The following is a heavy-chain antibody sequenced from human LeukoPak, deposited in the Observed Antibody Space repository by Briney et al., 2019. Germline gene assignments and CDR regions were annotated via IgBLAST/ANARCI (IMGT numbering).Heavy chain of an antibody. CDR1: GFTFSIYG. D-gene: IGHD3-16*01. J-gene: IGHJ4*02. CDR3: VKEGAFYFDW. Sequence: GGSLRLSCSASGFTFSIYGIHWVRQAPGKGLEWVSFIRDDGSNQYYADSVKGRFTMSRDNSQNTLHLQMNSLRVEDTAVYHCVKEGAFYFDWWGQGTLVTVSS. V-gene: IGHV3-30*02. CDR2: IRDDGSNQ.